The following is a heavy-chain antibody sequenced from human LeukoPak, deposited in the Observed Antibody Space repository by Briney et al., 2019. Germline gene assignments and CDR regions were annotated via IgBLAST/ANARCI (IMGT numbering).Heavy chain of an antibody. J-gene: IGHJ6*03. CDR3: ARDMGWLGESDYYYYYMDV. Sequence: EASVKVSCKASGYTFNNYGITWVRQAPGQGLEWMGWISVYNGNTNSAQKLQGRLTMTTDTSTSTAYMELRSLRSDDTAVYYCARDMGWLGESDYYYYYMDVWGKGTTVTVSS. V-gene: IGHV1-18*01. D-gene: IGHD3-10*01. CDR2: ISVYNGNT. CDR1: GYTFNNYG.